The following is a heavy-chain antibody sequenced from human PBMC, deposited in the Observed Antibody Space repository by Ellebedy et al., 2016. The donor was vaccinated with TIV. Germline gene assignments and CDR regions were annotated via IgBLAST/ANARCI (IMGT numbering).Heavy chain of an antibody. D-gene: IGHD2-15*01. Sequence: ATSVKVSCKASGGTFSSYAIRWVRQAPGQGLEWMGRIIPILGIANYAPKFQGRVTITADKSTSTAYMELSRLRSEDTAVYYCARSYCSGCSCRYYYYGMDVWGQGTTVTVSS. CDR1: GGTFSSYA. J-gene: IGHJ6*02. CDR2: IIPILGIA. CDR3: ARSYCSGCSCRYYYYGMDV. V-gene: IGHV1-69*04.